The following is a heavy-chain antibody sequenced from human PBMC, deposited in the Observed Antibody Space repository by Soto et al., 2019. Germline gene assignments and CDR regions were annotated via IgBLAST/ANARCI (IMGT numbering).Heavy chain of an antibody. V-gene: IGHV1-69*02. J-gene: IGHJ6*02. CDR1: GGTVYSYT. CDR3: ARELERRHDYYYYGMDV. Sequence: GAPAKIACKASGGTVYSYTVGWVRQAPGQGLEWMGRIIPILGIANYAQKFQGRVTITADKSTSTAYMELSSLRSEDTAVYYCARELERRHDYYYYGMDVWGQGTTVTVS. CDR2: IIPILGIA. D-gene: IGHD1-1*01.